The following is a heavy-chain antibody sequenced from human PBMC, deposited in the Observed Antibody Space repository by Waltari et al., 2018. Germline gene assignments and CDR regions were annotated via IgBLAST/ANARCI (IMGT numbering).Heavy chain of an antibody. CDR1: DFTFRSYV. CDR3: ARGSKDSGRDV. D-gene: IGHD1-26*01. CDR2: IGSSGDT. V-gene: IGHV3-23*01. Sequence: EVQLLESGGRLVQPGGSLRLSCPASDFTFRSYVLIWVRQAPGKGLEWVSSIGSSGDTYYAGSVKGRFTISRDNSKNTLYLQMNSLRAEDTALYYCARGSKDSGRDVWGQGTTVTVSS. J-gene: IGHJ6*02.